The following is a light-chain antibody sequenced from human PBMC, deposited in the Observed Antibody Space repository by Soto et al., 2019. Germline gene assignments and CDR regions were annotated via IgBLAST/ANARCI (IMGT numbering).Light chain of an antibody. V-gene: IGLV2-14*01. CDR2: EVS. Sequence: QSALTQPRSVSGSPGQSVTISCTGTSGDVGGYNFVSWYQQHPGKAPQLLIYEVSHRPSGVSNRFSGSKSGNTASLTISGLQADDEADYYCSSYTSRSTLVFGGGTKVTVL. CDR3: SSYTSRSTLV. CDR1: SGDVGGYNF. J-gene: IGLJ2*01.